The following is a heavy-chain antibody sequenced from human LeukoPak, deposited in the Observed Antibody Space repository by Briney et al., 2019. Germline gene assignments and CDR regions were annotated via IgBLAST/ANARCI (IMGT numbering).Heavy chain of an antibody. CDR1: GFSFSFFT. D-gene: IGHD2-15*01. J-gene: IGHJ4*02. Sequence: GGSLRLSCAASGFSFSFFTMNWVRQAPGKGLEWVSSIYSGGDYIYYADSVQGRFTISRDNAKNFLFLQMNSLRAEDTAIYYCARDLGSEGFDYWGQGTLVTVSS. CDR3: ARDLGSEGFDY. V-gene: IGHV3-21*01. CDR2: IYSGGDYI.